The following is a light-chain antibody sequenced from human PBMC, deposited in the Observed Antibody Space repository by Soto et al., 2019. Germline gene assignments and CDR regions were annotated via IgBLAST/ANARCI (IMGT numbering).Light chain of an antibody. J-gene: IGLJ2*01. CDR2: SNG. V-gene: IGLV1-44*01. Sequence: QSVLTQPPSASGTPGQRVTISCSGSGSNIGKNTVNWYQQLPGTAPKLLIHSNGQRPSGVPDRFSGSKSGNSASLAISGLQPEDEADYSCATWDDSLSGPVFGGGTKVTVL. CDR1: GSNIGKNT. CDR3: ATWDDSLSGPV.